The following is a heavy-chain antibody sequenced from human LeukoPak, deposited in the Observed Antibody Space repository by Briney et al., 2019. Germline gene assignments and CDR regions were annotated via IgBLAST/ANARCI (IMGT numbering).Heavy chain of an antibody. CDR1: GFTFSSYA. CDR2: ISSNGGST. Sequence: GGSLRLSCSASGFTFSSYAMHWVRQAPGKGLEYVSAISSNGGSTYHADSVKGRFTISRDNSKNTLYLQMSSLRAEDTAVYYCVKGTTTYYGSGSYLDYWGQGTLVTVSS. CDR3: VKGTTTYYGSGSYLDY. V-gene: IGHV3-64D*06. D-gene: IGHD3-10*01. J-gene: IGHJ4*02.